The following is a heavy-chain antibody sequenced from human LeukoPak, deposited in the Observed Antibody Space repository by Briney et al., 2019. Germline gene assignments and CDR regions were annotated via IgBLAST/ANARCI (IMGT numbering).Heavy chain of an antibody. D-gene: IGHD1-26*01. J-gene: IGHJ4*02. V-gene: IGHV3-11*01. CDR1: GFTFSDYY. CDR3: ARVRYSGSYYEDY. CDR2: ISSSGSTI. Sequence: PGGSLRLSCAASGFTFSDYYMSWIRQAPGKGLEWVSYISSSGSTIYYADSVKGRFTISRDNAKNSLYLQMNSLRTEDTAVYYCARVRYSGSYYEDYWGQGTLVTVSS.